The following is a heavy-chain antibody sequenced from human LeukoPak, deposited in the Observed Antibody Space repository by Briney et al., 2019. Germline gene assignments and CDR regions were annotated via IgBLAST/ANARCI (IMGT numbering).Heavy chain of an antibody. CDR3: ASAGDGYCSGGSCYSGAFDI. Sequence: GGSLRLSCAASGFIFSTYWMTWVRQAPGKGLEWVANIKEDGSEIHYVDSVKGRFTISRDNAKNSLYLQMNSLRAEDTAMYFCASAGDGYCSGGSCYSGAFDIWGQGTMVTVSS. D-gene: IGHD2-15*01. CDR2: IKEDGSEI. V-gene: IGHV3-7*01. J-gene: IGHJ3*02. CDR1: GFIFSTYW.